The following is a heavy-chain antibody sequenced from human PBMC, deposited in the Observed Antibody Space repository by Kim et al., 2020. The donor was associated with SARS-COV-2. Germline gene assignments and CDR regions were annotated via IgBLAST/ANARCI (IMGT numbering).Heavy chain of an antibody. CDR2: ISYDGSNK. J-gene: IGHJ3*02. Sequence: GGSLRLSCAASGFTFSSYGMHWVRQAPGKGLEWVAVISYDGSNKYYADSVKGRFTISRDNSKNTLYLQMNSLRAEDTAVYYCAKDPRDHYAFDIWGQGTMVTVSS. CDR1: GFTFSSYG. D-gene: IGHD3-10*01. CDR3: AKDPRDHYAFDI. V-gene: IGHV3-30*18.